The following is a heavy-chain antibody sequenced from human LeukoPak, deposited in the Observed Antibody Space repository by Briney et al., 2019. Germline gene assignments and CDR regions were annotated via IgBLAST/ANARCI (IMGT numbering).Heavy chain of an antibody. V-gene: IGHV3-13*01. Sequence: GGSLRLSCAAPGFTFSSYDMHWVRQSTGKGLEWVSAIGTAGDTYYPGSVKSRFTISRENAKNSLYLQMNSLRAGDTAVYYCARGAYCGGDCYPPYYFDYWGQGTLVTVSS. D-gene: IGHD2-21*02. CDR2: IGTAGDT. CDR1: GFTFSSYD. J-gene: IGHJ4*02. CDR3: ARGAYCGGDCYPPYYFDY.